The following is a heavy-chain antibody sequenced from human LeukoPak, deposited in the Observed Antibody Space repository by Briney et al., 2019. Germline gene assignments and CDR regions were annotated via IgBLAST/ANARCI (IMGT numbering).Heavy chain of an antibody. CDR2: FDPEDGET. CDR3: ATSLPRGAIYDAYDY. V-gene: IGHV1-24*01. J-gene: IGHJ4*02. D-gene: IGHD3-16*02. CDR1: GYTLTELS. Sequence: ASVKVSCKVSGYTLTELSMHWVRQAPGKGLEWMGGFDPEDGETIYAQKFQGRVTMTEDTSTDTAYMELSSLRSEDTAVYYCATSLPRGAIYDAYDYWGQGTLVTVSS.